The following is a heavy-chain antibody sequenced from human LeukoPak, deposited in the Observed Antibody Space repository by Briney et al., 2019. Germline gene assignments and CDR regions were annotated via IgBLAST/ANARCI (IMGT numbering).Heavy chain of an antibody. CDR2: ISWNSGSI. Sequence: PGRSLRLSCAASGFTFDDYAMHWVRQAPGKGLEWVSGISWNSGSIGYADSVKGRFTISRDNAKNSLYLQMNSLRAEDMALYYCVKDAGSSWAYNWFDPLGPGNPGHRLL. J-gene: IGHJ5*02. V-gene: IGHV3-9*03. CDR1: GFTFDDYA. CDR3: VKDAGSSWAYNWFDP. D-gene: IGHD6-13*01.